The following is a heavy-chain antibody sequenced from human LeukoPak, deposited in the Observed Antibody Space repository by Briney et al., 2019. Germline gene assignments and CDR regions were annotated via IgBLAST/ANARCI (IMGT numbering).Heavy chain of an antibody. D-gene: IGHD1-26*01. CDR3: ARRSGTYHAFDI. CDR1: GGSISSNGYY. Sequence: SETLSLTCTVSGGSISSNGYYWGWIRQPPGKGLEWIGSFYYTGSTFYSPSLKSRVTISVDTSENQFSLKLSSVTAADAAVYYCARRSGTYHAFDIWGQGTMVTVSS. V-gene: IGHV4-39*01. CDR2: FYYTGST. J-gene: IGHJ3*02.